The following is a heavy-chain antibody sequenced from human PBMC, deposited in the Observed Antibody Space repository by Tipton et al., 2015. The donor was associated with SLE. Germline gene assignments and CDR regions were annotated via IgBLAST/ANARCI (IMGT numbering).Heavy chain of an antibody. CDR1: GGSISSYY. D-gene: IGHD3-10*01. CDR3: ARDLNPAVAGTFDI. Sequence: TLSLTCTVSGGSISSYYWSWIRQPPGKGLEWIGYIYYSGSTYYNPSLKSRVTISVDMSKNQFSLKLSSVTAADTAVYYCARDLNPAVAGTFDIWGQGTMVTVSS. J-gene: IGHJ3*02. CDR2: IYYSGST. V-gene: IGHV4-59*12.